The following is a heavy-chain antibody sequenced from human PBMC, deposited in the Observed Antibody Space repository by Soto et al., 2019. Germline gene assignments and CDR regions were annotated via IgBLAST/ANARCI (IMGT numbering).Heavy chain of an antibody. CDR1: GGSFSGYY. V-gene: IGHV4-34*01. CDR2: INHSGST. D-gene: IGHD5-18*01. J-gene: IGHJ4*02. CDR3: ARQAVDTAMIY. Sequence: SETLSLTCAVYGGSFSGYYWSWIRQPPGKGLEWIGEINHSGSTNYNPSLKSRVTISVDTSKNQFSLKLSSVTAADTAVYYCARQAVDTAMIYWGQGTLVTVSS.